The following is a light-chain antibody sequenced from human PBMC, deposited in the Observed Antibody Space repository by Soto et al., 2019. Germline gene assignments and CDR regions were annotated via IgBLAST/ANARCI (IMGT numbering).Light chain of an antibody. J-gene: IGKJ3*01. CDR2: GAS. Sequence: EIVLTQSPGTLSLSPGERATLSCRASQSVSRSYLAWYQQKPGQAPRLLIYGASNRASGIQDTSRGSGSGTDFNLTISRLEPEDFAVYYCQTCSLLSFTFGPGTRVDIK. CDR1: QSVSRSY. CDR3: QTCSLLSFT. V-gene: IGKV3-20*01.